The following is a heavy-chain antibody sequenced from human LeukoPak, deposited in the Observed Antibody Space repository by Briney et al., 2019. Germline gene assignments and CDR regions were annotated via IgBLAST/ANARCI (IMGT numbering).Heavy chain of an antibody. CDR3: ARVVVGAMVYFDY. Sequence: SVKVSCKASGGTFSSYAISWVRQAPGQGLEWMGGIIPIFGTANYAQKFQGRVTITADESTSTAYMELSSLRSEDTAVYYCARVVVGAMVYFDYWGQGTLVTVSS. V-gene: IGHV1-69*13. J-gene: IGHJ4*02. D-gene: IGHD5-18*01. CDR2: IIPIFGTA. CDR1: GGTFSSYA.